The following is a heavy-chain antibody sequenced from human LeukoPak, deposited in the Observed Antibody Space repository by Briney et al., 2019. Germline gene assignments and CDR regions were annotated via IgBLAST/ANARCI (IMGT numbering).Heavy chain of an antibody. D-gene: IGHD4-17*01. Sequence: PSETLSLTWAVYGGSFSGYYWSWIRQPPGKGLEWIGEINHSGSTNYNPSLKSRVTISVDTSKNQFSLKLSSVTAADTAVYYCARVWQYGDYEDAFDIWGQGTMVTVSS. CDR3: ARVWQYGDYEDAFDI. CDR1: GGSFSGYY. J-gene: IGHJ3*02. CDR2: INHSGST. V-gene: IGHV4-34*01.